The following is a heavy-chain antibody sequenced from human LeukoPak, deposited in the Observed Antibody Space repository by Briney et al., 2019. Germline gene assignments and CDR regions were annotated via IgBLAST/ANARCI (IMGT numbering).Heavy chain of an antibody. CDR1: GYTFTGYY. CDR3: ARVPEATYYDILTGYYYYYYGMDV. D-gene: IGHD3-9*01. V-gene: IGHV1-2*02. CDR2: INPNSGGT. J-gene: IGHJ6*02. Sequence: GASVKVSCKASGYTFTGYYMHWVRQAPGQGLAWMGWINPNSGGTNYAQKFQGRVTMTRDTSISTAYMELSRLRSDDTAVYYCARVPEATYYDILTGYYYYYYGMDVWGQGTTVTVSS.